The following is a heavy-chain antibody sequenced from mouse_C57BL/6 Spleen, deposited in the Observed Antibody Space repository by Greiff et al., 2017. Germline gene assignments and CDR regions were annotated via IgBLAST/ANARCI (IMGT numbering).Heavy chain of an antibody. D-gene: IGHD1-1*01. CDR1: GYTFTSYW. J-gene: IGHJ2*01. CDR2: IDPSDSYT. CDR3: AMDYYGSSEFDY. V-gene: IGHV1-69*01. Sequence: QVQLQQPGAELVMPGASVKLSCKASGYTFTSYWMHWVKQRPGQGLEWIGEIDPSDSYTNYNQKFKGKATLTVDKSSSTAYMQLSSLTSEDSAVYYCAMDYYGSSEFDYWGQGTTLTVSS.